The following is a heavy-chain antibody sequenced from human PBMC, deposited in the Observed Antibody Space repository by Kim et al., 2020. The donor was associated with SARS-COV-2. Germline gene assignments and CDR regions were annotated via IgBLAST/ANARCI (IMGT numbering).Heavy chain of an antibody. Sequence: SVKVSCKASGGTFSSYAISWVRQAPGQGLEWMGGIIPIFGTANYAQKFQGRVTITADESTSTAYMELSSLRSEDTAVYYCARSSELGATPFDYWGQGTLVTVSS. V-gene: IGHV1-69*13. J-gene: IGHJ4*02. D-gene: IGHD1-26*01. CDR2: IIPIFGTA. CDR1: GGTFSSYA. CDR3: ARSSELGATPFDY.